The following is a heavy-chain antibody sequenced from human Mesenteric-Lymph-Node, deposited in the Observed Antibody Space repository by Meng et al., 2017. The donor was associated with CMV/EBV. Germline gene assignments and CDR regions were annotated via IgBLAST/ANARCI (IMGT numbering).Heavy chain of an antibody. CDR2: IYYSGST. Sequence: SGGSISSRSYYWGWSRQPPGKGLEWIGSIYYSGSTYYNPSLKSRVTISGDTSKNQFSLKLRSVTAADTAVYYCARLSCSSTSCPFDYWGQGTLVTVSS. CDR1: GGSISSRSYY. J-gene: IGHJ4*02. CDR3: ARLSCSSTSCPFDY. D-gene: IGHD2-2*01. V-gene: IGHV4-39*01.